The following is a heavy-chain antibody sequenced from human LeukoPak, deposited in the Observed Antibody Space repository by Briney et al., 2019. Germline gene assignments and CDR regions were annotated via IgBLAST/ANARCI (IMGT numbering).Heavy chain of an antibody. D-gene: IGHD4-23*01. CDR2: INPNSGGT. CDR1: GYTFTGYY. Sequence: ASVKVSCKASGYTFTGYYMHWVRQAPGQGLEWMGWINPNSGGTNYAQKFQGRVPMTTDTSTSTAYMELRSLRSDDTAVYYCARVWSPTVVTFSGPEEIDYWGQGTLVTVSS. CDR3: ARVWSPTVVTFSGPEEIDY. J-gene: IGHJ4*02. V-gene: IGHV1-2*02.